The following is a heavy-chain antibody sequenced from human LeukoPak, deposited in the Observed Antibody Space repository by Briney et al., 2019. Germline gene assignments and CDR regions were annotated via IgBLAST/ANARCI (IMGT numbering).Heavy chain of an antibody. CDR1: GGSISSYY. CDR2: IYYSGST. CDR3: ARDRVSFDSNTNYYYGMDV. Sequence: RSSETLSLTCTVSGGSISSYYWSWIRQPPVKGLEWIGYIYYSGSTNYNPSLKSRVTISVDTSKNQLSLNLRSVTATDTAVYFCARDRVSFDSNTNYYYGMDVWGQGTTVTVSS. V-gene: IGHV4-59*01. D-gene: IGHD1/OR15-1a*01. J-gene: IGHJ6*02.